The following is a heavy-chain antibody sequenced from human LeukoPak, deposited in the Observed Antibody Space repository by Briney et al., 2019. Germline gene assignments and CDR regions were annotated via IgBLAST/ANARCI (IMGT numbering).Heavy chain of an antibody. CDR1: GFTFSSYS. V-gene: IGHV3-21*01. Sequence: PGGSLRLSCAASGFTFSSYSMNWVRQAPGKGLEWVSSISSSSSYIYYADSVKGRFTISRDNSKNTLYLQMNSLRAEDTAVYYCAKEDPYVIYGMDVWGQGTTVTVSS. J-gene: IGHJ6*02. CDR3: AKEDPYVIYGMDV. D-gene: IGHD3-16*01. CDR2: ISSSSSYI.